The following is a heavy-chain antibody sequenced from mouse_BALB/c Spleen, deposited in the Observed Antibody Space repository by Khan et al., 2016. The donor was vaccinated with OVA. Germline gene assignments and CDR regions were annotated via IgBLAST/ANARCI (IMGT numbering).Heavy chain of an antibody. CDR1: GFSLTNYG. CDR3: GKNRNGYFDY. CDR2: IWSGGIT. J-gene: IGHJ2*01. Sequence: QVQLQQSGPGLVQPSQSLSITCTVAGFSLTNYGVHWVRQSPGKGLEWLGVIWSGGITDYNETFISRLSISKDISKSQVFFKMNSLQANDTAIYYCGKNRNGYFDYWGQGTTLTVSS. D-gene: IGHD1-1*02. V-gene: IGHV2-2*02.